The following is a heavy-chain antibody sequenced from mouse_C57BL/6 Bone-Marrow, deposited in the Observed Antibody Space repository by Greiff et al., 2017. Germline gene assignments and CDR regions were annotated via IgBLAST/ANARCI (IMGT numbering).Heavy chain of an antibody. CDR1: GFTFSSYG. D-gene: IGHD2-5*01. CDR2: ISSGGSYT. CDR3: ARHEDYYSNYDYYAMDY. J-gene: IGHJ4*01. Sequence: DVMLVESGGDLVKPGGSLKLSCAASGFTFSSYGMSWVRQTPDKRLEWVATISSGGSYTYYPDSVKGRFTISRDNAKNTLYLQMSSLKSEDTAMYYCARHEDYYSNYDYYAMDYWCQGTSVTVSS. V-gene: IGHV5-6*02.